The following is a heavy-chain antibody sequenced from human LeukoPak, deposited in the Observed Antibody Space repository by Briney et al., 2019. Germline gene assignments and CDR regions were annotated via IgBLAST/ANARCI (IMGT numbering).Heavy chain of an antibody. CDR3: ARGLTYYDILTGYFRNWFDP. V-gene: IGHV4-59*08. J-gene: IGHJ5*02. CDR1: GGSISSYY. CDR2: IYYSGST. Sequence: PSETLSLTCTVSGGSISSYYWSWIRQPPGKGLEWIGYIYYSGSTNYNPSLKSRVTISVDTSKNQFSLKLSSVTAADTAVHYCARGLTYYDILTGYFRNWFDPWGQGTLVTVSS. D-gene: IGHD3-9*01.